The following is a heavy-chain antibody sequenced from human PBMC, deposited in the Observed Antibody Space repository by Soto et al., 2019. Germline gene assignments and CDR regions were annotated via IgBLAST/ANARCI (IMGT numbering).Heavy chain of an antibody. CDR2: ITTSGGNT. D-gene: IGHD3-22*01. Sequence: EVHLLESGGGLVQPGGSLRLSCAASGFSFKSYAMTWVRQAPGKGLEWVAAITTSGGNTYYADSVKGRFTISRDNSKNILYLQLNSLRAEDTAVYRCAKDSPLTQNYHDLDYWGQGTLVTVSS. CDR3: AKDSPLTQNYHDLDY. J-gene: IGHJ4*02. CDR1: GFSFKSYA. V-gene: IGHV3-23*01.